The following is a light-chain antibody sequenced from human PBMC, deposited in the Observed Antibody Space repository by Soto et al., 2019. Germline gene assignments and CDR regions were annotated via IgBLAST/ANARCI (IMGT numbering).Light chain of an antibody. CDR3: SSYTSSSTQV. CDR2: EVS. J-gene: IGLJ1*01. V-gene: IGLV2-18*02. Sequence: QSALTQPASVSGSPGQSITIPCTGTSSDVGSYNRVSWYQQPPGTAPKLMIYEVSNRPSGVPDRFSGSKSGNTASLTISGLQAEDEADYYCSSYTSSSTQVFGTGTKVTVL. CDR1: SSDVGSYNR.